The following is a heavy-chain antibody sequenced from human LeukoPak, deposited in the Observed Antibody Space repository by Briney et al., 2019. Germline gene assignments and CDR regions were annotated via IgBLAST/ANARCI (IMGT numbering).Heavy chain of an antibody. J-gene: IGHJ4*02. CDR1: RFTFSSYG. CDR2: IRYDGSNK. V-gene: IGHV3-30*02. Sequence: PGGSLRLSCAASRFTFSSYGMHWVRQAPGKGLEWVAFIRYDGSNKYYADSVKGRFTISRDNSKNTLYLQMNSLRAEDTAVYYCARDRGGWDTAMVGHFDYWGQGTLVTVSS. D-gene: IGHD5-18*01. CDR3: ARDRGGWDTAMVGHFDY.